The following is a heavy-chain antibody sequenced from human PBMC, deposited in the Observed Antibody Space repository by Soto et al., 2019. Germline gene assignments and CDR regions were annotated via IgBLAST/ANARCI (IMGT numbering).Heavy chain of an antibody. J-gene: IGHJ4*02. CDR1: GFTFSSYW. CDR2: IKHDGSEK. CDR3: TRESVAARHFDY. Sequence: GGSLRLSCAASGFTFSSYWMSWVRQAPGKGLEWVAKIKHDGSEKYYVDSVKGRFTISRDNAKNSLYLQMNSLRAEDTAVYYCTRESVAARHFDYWGQGTLVTVSS. V-gene: IGHV3-7*01. D-gene: IGHD6-6*01.